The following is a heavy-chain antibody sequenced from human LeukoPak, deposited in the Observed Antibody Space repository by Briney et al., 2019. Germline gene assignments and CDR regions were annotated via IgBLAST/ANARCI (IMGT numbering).Heavy chain of an antibody. CDR1: GFTFSSYA. CDR2: ISWNSGSI. J-gene: IGHJ4*02. V-gene: IGHV3-9*01. D-gene: IGHD1-26*01. Sequence: GGSLRLSCAASGFTFSSYAMHWVRQVPGKGLEWVSGISWNSGSIGYADSVKGRFTISRDNAKNSLYLQMNSLRAEDTALYYCAKSLSYGYYFDYWGQGTLVTVSS. CDR3: AKSLSYGYYFDY.